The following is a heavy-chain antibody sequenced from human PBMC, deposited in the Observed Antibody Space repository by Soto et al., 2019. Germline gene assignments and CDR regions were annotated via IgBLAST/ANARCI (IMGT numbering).Heavy chain of an antibody. CDR1: GYIFTSYY. J-gene: IGHJ4*01. CDR2: INPFDGSR. D-gene: IGHD3-10*01. CDR3: SRVDPGETSPFDH. Sequence: GASVKVSCKASGYIFTSYYPHWVRQAPGQGLEWMGWINPFDGSRMFAQSFQGRVTMTRDTSTSTVYMELSSLRSEDTAVYYCSRVDPGETSPFDHWG. V-gene: IGHV1-46*03.